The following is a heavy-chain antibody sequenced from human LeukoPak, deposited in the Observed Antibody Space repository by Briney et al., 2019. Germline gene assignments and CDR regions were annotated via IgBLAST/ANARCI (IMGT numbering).Heavy chain of an antibody. V-gene: IGHV1-46*01. J-gene: IGHJ4*02. Sequence: ASVKVSCKASGYTFTSYYVHWVRQAPGQGLEWMGIINPSGGSTSYAQKFQGRVTMTRDMSTSTVYMELSSLRSEDTAVYYCARTYLGYSSSWSHFDYWGQGTLVTVSS. CDR2: INPSGGST. CDR1: GYTFTSYY. CDR3: ARTYLGYSSSWSHFDY. D-gene: IGHD6-13*01.